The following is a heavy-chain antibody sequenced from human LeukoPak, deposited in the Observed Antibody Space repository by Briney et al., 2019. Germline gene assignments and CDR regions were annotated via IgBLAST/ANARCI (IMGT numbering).Heavy chain of an antibody. D-gene: IGHD2-2*01. V-gene: IGHV3-23*01. J-gene: IGHJ4*02. CDR1: GFTFSNYA. CDR3: ARDWYHAIDY. CDR2: ISGSGDNT. Sequence: GGSLRLSCAASGFTFSNYAMSWVRQAPGKGLEWVSAISGSGDNTYYADSMEGRFTISRDNSKNTLYLQMNSLRAEDTAVYYCARDWYHAIDYWGQGTLVTVSS.